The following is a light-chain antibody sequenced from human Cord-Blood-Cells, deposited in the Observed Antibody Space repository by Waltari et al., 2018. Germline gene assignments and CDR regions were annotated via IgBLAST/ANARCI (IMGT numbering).Light chain of an antibody. V-gene: IGKV3-11*01. CDR2: DAS. Sequence: EIVLTQSPATLSLSPGERATLSCRASPSVSSYLACYQQKPGQAPRLLIYDASNRATGIPARFSGSGSGTDFTLTISSLEPEDFAVYYCQQRSNWITFGQGTRLEIK. CDR3: QQRSNWIT. J-gene: IGKJ5*01. CDR1: PSVSSY.